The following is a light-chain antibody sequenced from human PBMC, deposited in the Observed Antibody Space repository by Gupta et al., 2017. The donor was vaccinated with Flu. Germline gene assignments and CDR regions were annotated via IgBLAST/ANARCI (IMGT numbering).Light chain of an antibody. V-gene: IGLV1-47*01. CDR3: SAWDDSLSAWL. CDR1: TSNSGTNY. CDR2: RNH. Sequence: QSVLPQPPPAPGTPGQGVTISSSAGTSNSGTNYVYWYQQFPGAAPRVLIYRNHNRPAGVPDRFSGSKSGNSASLAISGLRSGDEADYYCSAWDDSLSAWLFGGGTKVTVL. J-gene: IGLJ3*02.